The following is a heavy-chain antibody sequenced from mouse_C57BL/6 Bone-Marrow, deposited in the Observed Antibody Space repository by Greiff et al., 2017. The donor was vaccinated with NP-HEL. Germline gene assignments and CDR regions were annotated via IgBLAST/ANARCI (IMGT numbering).Heavy chain of an antibody. CDR3: ARHSYSNYRNYAMDY. J-gene: IGHJ4*01. CDR2: ISNGGGST. V-gene: IGHV5-12*01. Sequence: EVMLVESGGGLVQPGGSLKLSCAASGFTFSDYYMYWVRQTPEKRLEWVAYISNGGGSTYYPDTVKGRFTISRDNAKNTLYLQMSRLKSEDTAMYYCARHSYSNYRNYAMDYWGQGTSVTVSS. D-gene: IGHD2-5*01. CDR1: GFTFSDYY.